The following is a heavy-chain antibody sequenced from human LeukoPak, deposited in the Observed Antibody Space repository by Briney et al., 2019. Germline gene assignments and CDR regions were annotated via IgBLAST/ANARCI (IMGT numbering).Heavy chain of an antibody. CDR3: ARSGSYHNNFDY. J-gene: IGHJ4*02. Sequence: SETLSLTCTVSGGSISSYYWTWIRQPPGKGLEWIGYTYYSGSTNYNPSLKSRVTISVDTSKNQFSLKLNSVTAADTAFYYCARSGSYHNNFDYWGQGTPVTVSS. CDR1: GGSISSYY. V-gene: IGHV4-59*01. D-gene: IGHD1-26*01. CDR2: TYYSGST.